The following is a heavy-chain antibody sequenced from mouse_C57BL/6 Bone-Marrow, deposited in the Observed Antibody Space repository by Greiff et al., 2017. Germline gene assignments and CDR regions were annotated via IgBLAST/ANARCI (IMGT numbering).Heavy chain of an antibody. Sequence: VQLQQSGAELARPGASVKLSCKASGYTFTSYGISWVKQRTGQGLEWIGEIYPRSGNTYYNEKFKGKATLTADKSSSTAYMELRSRTSEDSAVYFCAREGIYYDYGAWFAYWGQGTLVTVSA. CDR2: IYPRSGNT. CDR1: GYTFTSYG. D-gene: IGHD2-4*01. V-gene: IGHV1-81*01. CDR3: AREGIYYDYGAWFAY. J-gene: IGHJ3*01.